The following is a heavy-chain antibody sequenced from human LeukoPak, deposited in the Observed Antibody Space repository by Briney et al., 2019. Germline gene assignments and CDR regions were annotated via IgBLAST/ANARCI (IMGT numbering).Heavy chain of an antibody. Sequence: ASVKVSCKASGYTFTNYGISWLRQAPGQGLEWMGWINTQNGNTNYAQKLQGRVTMTTDTSTSTAYMELRSLRSDDTAVYYCARAPLITIFGVVIRPFDCWGQGTLVTVSS. CDR1: GYTFTNYG. V-gene: IGHV1-18*01. CDR2: INTQNGNT. D-gene: IGHD3-3*01. J-gene: IGHJ4*02. CDR3: ARAPLITIFGVVIRPFDC.